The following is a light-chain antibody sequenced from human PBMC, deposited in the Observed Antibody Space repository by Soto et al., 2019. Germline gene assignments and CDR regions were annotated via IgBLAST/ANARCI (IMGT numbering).Light chain of an antibody. CDR3: QQYNSISLLT. Sequence: DIQMTQSPSTLSASVGDRVTITCRASQSISNWMAWYQQKPGKAPKLLIYKASTLKSGVPSRFSGSGSGTEFTLTISSLQPDDFATYYCQQYNSISLLTFGGGTRWIS. CDR1: QSISNW. J-gene: IGKJ4*01. CDR2: KAS. V-gene: IGKV1-5*03.